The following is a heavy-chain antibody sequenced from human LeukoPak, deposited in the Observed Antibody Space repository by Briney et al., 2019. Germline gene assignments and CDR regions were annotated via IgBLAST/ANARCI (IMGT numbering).Heavy chain of an antibody. D-gene: IGHD1-26*01. CDR2: FIPFLDIP. Sequence: GSSVKVSCKASGDTFSSYAISWIRQAPGQGLEWMGRFIPFLDIPNTAQKFLGRVTFTADKSMSTAYMELSSLRPDDTAVYFCARSRSSGNYYGQEDSWGQGTLVAVSS. CDR1: GDTFSSYA. J-gene: IGHJ4*02. CDR3: ARSRSSGNYYGQEDS. V-gene: IGHV1-69*04.